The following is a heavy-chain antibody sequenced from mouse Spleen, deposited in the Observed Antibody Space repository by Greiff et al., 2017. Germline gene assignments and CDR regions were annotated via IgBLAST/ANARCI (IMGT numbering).Heavy chain of an antibody. CDR2: ISYSGST. CDR1: GYSITSGYD. Sequence: EVKLMESGPGMVKPSQSLSLTCTVTGYSITSGYDWHWIRHFPGNKLEWMGYISYSGSTNYNPSLKSRISITHDTSKNHFFLKLNSVTTEDTATYYCARDRDYYAMDYWGQGTSVTVSS. J-gene: IGHJ4*01. CDR3: ARDRDYYAMDY. V-gene: IGHV3-1*01.